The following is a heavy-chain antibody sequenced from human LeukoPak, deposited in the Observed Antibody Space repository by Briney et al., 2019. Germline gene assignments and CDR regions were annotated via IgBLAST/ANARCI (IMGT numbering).Heavy chain of an antibody. V-gene: IGHV1-8*01. Sequence: ASVLVSCKASGYTFRIHDFNWVRQAPGQGLEWLGWESPKNCRTDYAQKFQGRVYMTTDASLSTAYMELGSLRSDGTAVYFCARESVRNDGWCFPWGQGTLVTVSP. J-gene: IGHJ5*02. D-gene: IGHD1-1*01. CDR1: GYTFRIHD. CDR3: ARESVRNDGWCFP. CDR2: ESPKNCRT.